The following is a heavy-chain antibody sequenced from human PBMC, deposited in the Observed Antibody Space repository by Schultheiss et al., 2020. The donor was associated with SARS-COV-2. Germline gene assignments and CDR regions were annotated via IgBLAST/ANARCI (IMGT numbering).Heavy chain of an antibody. CDR1: GFTFSTYG. Sequence: GGSLRLSCAASGFTFSTYGIHWVRQAPGKGLEWVAVISHDGSNKYYADSVKGRFTISRDNSKNTLYVQMNSLRVEDTAVYYCARDRQIGTPPYGMDVWGQGTTVTVSS. J-gene: IGHJ6*02. CDR3: ARDRQIGTPPYGMDV. CDR2: ISHDGSNK. V-gene: IGHV3-30*03.